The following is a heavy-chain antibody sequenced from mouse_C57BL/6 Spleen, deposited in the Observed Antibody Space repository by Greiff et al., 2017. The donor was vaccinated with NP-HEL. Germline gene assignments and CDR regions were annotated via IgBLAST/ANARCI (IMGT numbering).Heavy chain of an antibody. CDR1: GYTFNSYT. CDR3: ASEDGNYYAMDY. V-gene: IGHV1-4*01. Sequence: QVQLQQSGAELARPGASVKMSCKASGYTFNSYTMHWVKQRPGQGLEWIGYINPSSGYTKYNQKFKDKATLTADKSSSTAYMQLSSLTSEDSAVYYCASEDGNYYAMDYWGQGTSVTVSS. J-gene: IGHJ4*01. CDR2: INPSSGYT. D-gene: IGHD2-1*01.